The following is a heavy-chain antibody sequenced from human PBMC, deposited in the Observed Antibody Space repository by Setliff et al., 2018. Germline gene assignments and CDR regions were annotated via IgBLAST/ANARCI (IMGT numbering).Heavy chain of an antibody. J-gene: IGHJ6*02. CDR3: ARSAGYSSSWYNYYYGMDV. Sequence: ASVKVSCKASGYTFTSYDINWVRQATGQGLEWMGWMNPNSGGTNYAQKFQGRVTMTTDTSTSTAYMELRSLRSDDTAVYYCARSAGYSSSWYNYYYGMDVWGQGTTVTVSS. D-gene: IGHD6-13*01. CDR1: GYTFTSYD. CDR2: MNPNSGGT. V-gene: IGHV1-8*02.